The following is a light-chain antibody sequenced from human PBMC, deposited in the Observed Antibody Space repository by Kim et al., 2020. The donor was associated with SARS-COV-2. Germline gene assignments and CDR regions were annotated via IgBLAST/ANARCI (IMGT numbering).Light chain of an antibody. Sequence: VSQGKTASITCSGDKLEDKYASWYQQKPGQSPVLVIYQDSTRPSGIPERFSGSSSGNTATLTISGTQAMDEADYYCQAWDSSTVVFGTGTKVTVL. CDR3: QAWDSSTVV. J-gene: IGLJ1*01. CDR2: QDS. V-gene: IGLV3-1*01. CDR1: KLEDKY.